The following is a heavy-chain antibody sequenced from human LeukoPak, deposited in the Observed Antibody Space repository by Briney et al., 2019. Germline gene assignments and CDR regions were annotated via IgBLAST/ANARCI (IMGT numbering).Heavy chain of an antibody. D-gene: IGHD3-16*01. CDR1: GFTFSSYG. J-gene: IGHJ5*02. CDR3: ARDKDSRMITHWFDR. V-gene: IGHV3-23*01. Sequence: GGSLRLSCAASGFTFSSYGMSWVRQAPGKGLEWVSGISGSGCTTYYADSVKGRFTISRDNSKNSLYLQMNTLRAEDTAVYYCARDKDSRMITHWFDRWGERALVTDCS. CDR2: ISGSGCTT.